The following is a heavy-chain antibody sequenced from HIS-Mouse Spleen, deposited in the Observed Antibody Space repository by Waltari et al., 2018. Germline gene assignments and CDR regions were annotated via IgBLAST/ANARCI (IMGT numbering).Heavy chain of an antibody. CDR2: IKHSGST. CDR1: GGAFSGSF. Sequence: QVQLHQWGAGLLKPSETLSHHWAVHGGAFSGSFWSWSRQPPGKGLEWIGEIKHSGSTNYNPSLKSRVTISVDTSKNQFSLKLSSVTAANTAVYYCARVNSSFDYWGQGTLVTVSS. J-gene: IGHJ4*02. CDR3: ARVNSSFDY. D-gene: IGHD6-13*01. V-gene: IGHV4-34*01.